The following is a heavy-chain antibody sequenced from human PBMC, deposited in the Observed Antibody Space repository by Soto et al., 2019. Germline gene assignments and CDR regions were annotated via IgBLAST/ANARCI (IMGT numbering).Heavy chain of an antibody. CDR3: ATSSDWSPLLDY. CDR2: INPNGGGT. V-gene: IGHV1-2*02. J-gene: IGHJ4*02. Sequence: QVQLVQSGAEVTKPGASVKVSCKTSEYTFTGYYLHWVRQAPGQRLEWMGWINPNGGGTIYAQKFQGRLTMTRDASITTAYMELSRLSSDDTAFYYCATSSDWSPLLDYWGQGTLFTVSS. CDR1: EYTFTGYY. D-gene: IGHD6-19*01.